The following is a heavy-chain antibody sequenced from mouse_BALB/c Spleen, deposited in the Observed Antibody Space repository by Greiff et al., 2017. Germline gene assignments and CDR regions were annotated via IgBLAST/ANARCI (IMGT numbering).Heavy chain of an antibody. D-gene: IGHD3-1*01. CDR1: GYTFTSYW. CDR2: IYPGDGDT. J-gene: IGHJ4*01. CDR3: ASPRNSGQVYAMDY. Sequence: QVQLQQSGAELARPGASVKLSCKASGYTFTSYWMQWVKQRPGQGLEWIGAIYPGDGDTSYTQKFKGKATLTADKSSSTAYMQRSSLASEDSAVYYCASPRNSGQVYAMDYWGQGTSVTVSS. V-gene: IGHV1-87*01.